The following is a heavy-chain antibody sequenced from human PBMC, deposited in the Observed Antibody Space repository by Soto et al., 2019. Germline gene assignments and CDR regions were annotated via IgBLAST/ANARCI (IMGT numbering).Heavy chain of an antibody. CDR2: ISAYNGNT. CDR3: ARDYDFWRKYYYYYGMDV. V-gene: IGHV1-18*04. D-gene: IGHD3-3*01. CDR1: GYTFTSYG. J-gene: IGHJ6*02. Sequence: ASVKVPCKASGYTFTSYGISWVRQAPGQGLEWMGWISAYNGNTNYAQKLQGRVTMTTDTSTSTAYMELRSLRSDDTAVYYCARDYDFWRKYYYYYGMDVWGQGTTVTVSS.